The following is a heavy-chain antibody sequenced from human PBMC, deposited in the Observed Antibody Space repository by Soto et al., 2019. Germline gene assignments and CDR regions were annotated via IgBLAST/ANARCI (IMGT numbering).Heavy chain of an antibody. CDR1: GGSISSYY. Sequence: SETLSLTCTVSGGSISSYYWSWIRQPPGKGLEWIGYIYYSGSANYNPSLKSRVTISVDTSKNQFSLKLSSVTAADTAVYYCARDRNYYDSSGYFPYYGMDVWGQGTTVTVYS. J-gene: IGHJ6*02. CDR3: ARDRNYYDSSGYFPYYGMDV. V-gene: IGHV4-59*01. D-gene: IGHD3-22*01. CDR2: IYYSGSA.